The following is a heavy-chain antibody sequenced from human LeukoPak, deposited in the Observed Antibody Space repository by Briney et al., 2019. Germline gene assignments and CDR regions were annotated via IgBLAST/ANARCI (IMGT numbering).Heavy chain of an antibody. CDR3: ARHDSGTYYSRFEY. CDR2: IYYSGST. J-gene: IGHJ4*02. D-gene: IGHD1-26*01. V-gene: IGHV4-59*08. Sequence: SETLSLTCSVSGGSISSYFWSWIRQPPGKGLEWIGYIYYSGSTYYNPSLECRVTISVDTSKNPFSLKLNSVTAADTAVYYCARHDSGTYYSRFEYWGQGTLVTVSS. CDR1: GGSISSYF.